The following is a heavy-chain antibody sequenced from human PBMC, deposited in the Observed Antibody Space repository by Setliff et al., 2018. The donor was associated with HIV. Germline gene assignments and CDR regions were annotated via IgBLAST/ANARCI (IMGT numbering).Heavy chain of an antibody. Sequence: SGPTLVNPTQTLTLTCTFSGFSLTTNGVGVTWIRQPPGKPLEWLALIYWDDDKDYSPSLRNRLTITRDTSKNQVVLTMTNVDPVDTATYYCARSRRAPHYYDYWGQGALVTVS. CDR3: ARSRRAPHYYDY. CDR1: GFSLTTNGVG. J-gene: IGHJ4*02. CDR2: IYWDDDK. V-gene: IGHV2-5*02.